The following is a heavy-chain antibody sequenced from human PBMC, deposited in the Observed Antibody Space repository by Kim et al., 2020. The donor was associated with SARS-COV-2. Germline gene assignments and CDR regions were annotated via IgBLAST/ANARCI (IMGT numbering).Heavy chain of an antibody. D-gene: IGHD6-13*01. J-gene: IGHJ4*02. Sequence: SETLSLTCTVSGYSISSGYYWGWIRQPPGKGLEWIGSIYHSGSTYYNPSLKSRVTISIDTSKNQFSLKLSSVTAADTAVYYCARVDSSSWCVDYWGQGTLVTVSS. CDR1: GYSISSGYY. V-gene: IGHV4-38-2*02. CDR2: IYHSGST. CDR3: ARVDSSSWCVDY.